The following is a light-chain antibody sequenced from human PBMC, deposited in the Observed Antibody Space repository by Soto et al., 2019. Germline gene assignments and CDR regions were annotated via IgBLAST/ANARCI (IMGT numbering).Light chain of an antibody. CDR2: SNN. Sequence: QSALTQPPSASGTPGQRVTISCSGSSSNIGSNTVNWYQQLPGTAPKLLIYSNNQRPSGVPDRFSGSKSGTSASLAISGLQSEDEADYYCAAWDDSLNAVVFGGGTQLTAL. V-gene: IGLV1-44*01. CDR3: AAWDDSLNAVV. CDR1: SSNIGSNT. J-gene: IGLJ2*01.